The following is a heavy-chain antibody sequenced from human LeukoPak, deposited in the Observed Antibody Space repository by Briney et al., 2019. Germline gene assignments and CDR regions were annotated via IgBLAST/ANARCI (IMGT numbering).Heavy chain of an antibody. Sequence: PGGSLRLSCAASGFTFSSYAMHWVRQAPGKGLEGVAVISYDGSNKYYADSVKGRFTISRDNSKNTLYLQMNSLRAEDTAVYYCARDVEDTAMVTSYYYGMDVWGQGTTVTVSS. V-gene: IGHV3-30*04. CDR3: ARDVEDTAMVTSYYYGMDV. CDR1: GFTFSSYA. CDR2: ISYDGSNK. D-gene: IGHD5-18*01. J-gene: IGHJ6*02.